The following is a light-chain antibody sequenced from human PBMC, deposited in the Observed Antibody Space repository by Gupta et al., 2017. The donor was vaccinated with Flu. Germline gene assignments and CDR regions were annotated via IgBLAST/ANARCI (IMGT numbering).Light chain of an antibody. V-gene: IGKV1-5*03. CDR3: QQYKREAQT. CDR2: KAS. CDR1: QSISSW. Sequence: DIQMTQSPSTLSASVGDGVTITCRASQSISSWLAWYQQKPGKAPKLLIYKASSLESGVPSRFSGSGSGTEFTLTISSLQPDDFATYYCQQYKREAQTFGQGTKVEIK. J-gene: IGKJ1*01.